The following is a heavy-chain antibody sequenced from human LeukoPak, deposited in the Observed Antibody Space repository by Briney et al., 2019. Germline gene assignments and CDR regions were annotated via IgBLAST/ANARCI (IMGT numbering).Heavy chain of an antibody. CDR3: AKSGGSYLLFLDY. V-gene: IGHV3-23*01. J-gene: IGHJ4*02. CDR1: GFSFSTYS. D-gene: IGHD1-26*01. CDR2: ISGSGGST. Sequence: GGSLRLSCAASGFSFSTYSMTWVRQAPGKGLEWVSAISGSGGSTYYADSVKGRFTISRDNSKNTLYLQMNSLRAEDTAVYYCAKSGGSYLLFLDYWGQGTLVTVSS.